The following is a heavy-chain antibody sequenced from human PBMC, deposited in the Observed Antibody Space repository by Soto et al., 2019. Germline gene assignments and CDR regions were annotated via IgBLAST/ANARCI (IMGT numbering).Heavy chain of an antibody. CDR1: GFTFGDYA. J-gene: IGHJ4*02. CDR3: VRRARVTPFDY. CDR2: IRSKTYGGTS. D-gene: IGHD2-21*02. V-gene: IGHV3-49*03. Sequence: GGSLRLSCTASGFTFGDYAISWFRQAPGKGLEWVGFIRSKTYGGTSEYAPSVKGRFTLSRDDSANTVYLQMHSLKIEDTGVFYCVRRARVTPFDYGGQETLATVSS.